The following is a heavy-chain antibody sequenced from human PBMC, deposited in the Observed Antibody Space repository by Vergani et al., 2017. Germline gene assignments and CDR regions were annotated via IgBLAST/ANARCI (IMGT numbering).Heavy chain of an antibody. CDR1: GYSFTSYW. V-gene: IGHV5-10-1*03. D-gene: IGHD3-16*01. J-gene: IGHJ4*02. CDR3: ARSGGALGFDY. Sequence: EVQLVQSGAEVKKPGESLRISCKGSGYSFTSYWISWVRQMPGKGLEWMGRIDPSDSYTNYNPSLKSRVTISVDTSKNQFSLKLSSVTAADTAVYYCARSGGALGFDYWGQGTLVTVSS. CDR2: IDPSDSYT.